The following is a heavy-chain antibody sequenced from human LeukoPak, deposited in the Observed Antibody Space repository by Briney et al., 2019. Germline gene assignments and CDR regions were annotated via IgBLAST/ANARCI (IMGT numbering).Heavy chain of an antibody. V-gene: IGHV4-30-2*01. CDR3: ARELWFVNAPGSWLDP. Sequence: SETLSLTCTVSGDSISSGDYSCGWIRQPSGKGLEWTGYLFHTDNSHYNPSLRSRVTISGDRSRNQFSLRLTSVTAADTAVYYCARELWFVNAPGSWLDPWGPGTLVAVSS. CDR2: LFHTDNS. J-gene: IGHJ5*02. D-gene: IGHD3-10*01. CDR1: GDSISSGDYS.